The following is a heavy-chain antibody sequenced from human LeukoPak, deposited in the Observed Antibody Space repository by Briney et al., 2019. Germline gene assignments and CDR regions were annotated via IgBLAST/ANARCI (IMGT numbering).Heavy chain of an antibody. CDR1: GFTFSRYW. CDR2: IHTDGSST. CDR3: SREGLGYSYGY. V-gene: IGHV3-74*01. D-gene: IGHD5-18*01. Sequence: PGGSLRLSCAGSGFTFSRYWMHWVRQAPGKGLAWVSRIHTDGSSTYYADSVKGRFTISRDNAKNTLYLQMNNLRAEDTAVYYCSREGLGYSYGYWGQGTLVAVSS. J-gene: IGHJ4*02.